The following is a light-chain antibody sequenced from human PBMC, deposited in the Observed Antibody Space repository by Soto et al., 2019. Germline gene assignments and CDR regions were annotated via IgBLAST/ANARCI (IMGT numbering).Light chain of an antibody. J-gene: IGKJ1*01. CDR3: QQFGTSPLWT. V-gene: IGKV3-20*01. CDR2: ETS. Sequence: EIVLTQSPGTLSLSPGERATLSCRASQSVNSNYLAWYQQKPGQAPRLLMYETSTRATGIRDRFSGSGSGTDFTLTISRLEPEDFAVYFCQQFGTSPLWTFGQGTKVEMK. CDR1: QSVNSNY.